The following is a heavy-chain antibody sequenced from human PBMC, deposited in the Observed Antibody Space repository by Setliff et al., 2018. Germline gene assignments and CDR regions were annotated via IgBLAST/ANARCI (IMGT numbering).Heavy chain of an antibody. D-gene: IGHD6-19*01. CDR1: DDSISSRHYY. J-gene: IGHJ6*03. Sequence: PSETLSLTCTVSDDSISSRHYYWSWIRQPAGKGLEWLGQIYTSWSTNYNPSLKGRATLSIDASKRQFSLNLRSVTAADTAVYYCARAISGWYPAHYYYMDVWGKGTTVTVSS. V-gene: IGHV4-61*09. CDR2: IYTSWST. CDR3: ARAISGWYPAHYYYMDV.